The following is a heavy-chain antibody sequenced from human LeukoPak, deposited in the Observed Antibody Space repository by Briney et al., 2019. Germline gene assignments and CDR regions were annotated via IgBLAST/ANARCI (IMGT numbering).Heavy chain of an antibody. V-gene: IGHV3-33*01. CDR1: GCTFGSHG. Sequence: GTSLRLSCAASGCTFGSHGMHWVRQAPCKGLEWVAFIWYDGSNKYYTDSVKGRFTISRDNSKNTLYLQMNSLRAEDTAVYYCAGDRATSYFDYWGQGALVTISS. J-gene: IGHJ4*02. CDR2: IWYDGSNK. CDR3: AGDRATSYFDY.